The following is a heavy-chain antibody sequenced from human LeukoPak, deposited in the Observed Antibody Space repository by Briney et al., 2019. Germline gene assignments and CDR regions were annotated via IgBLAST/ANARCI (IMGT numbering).Heavy chain of an antibody. Sequence: PSETLSLTCTVSGGSIRSYYWSWIRQPPGKGLEWIGYIYYSGSTNYNPSLKSRVSISVATSKNQFSLKLSSVTAADTAVYYCARTGSTVTMLYPFDHWGQGTLVTVSS. CDR1: GGSIRSYY. J-gene: IGHJ4*02. CDR2: IYYSGST. V-gene: IGHV4-59*01. CDR3: ARTGSTVTMLYPFDH. D-gene: IGHD4-17*01.